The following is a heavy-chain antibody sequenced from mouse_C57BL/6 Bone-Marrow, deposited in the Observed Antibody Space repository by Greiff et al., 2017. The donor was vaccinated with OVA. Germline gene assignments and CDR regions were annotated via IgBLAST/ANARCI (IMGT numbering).Heavy chain of an antibody. Sequence: VQLQQSGAELVMPGASVKLSCKASGYTFTSYWMHWVKQRPGQGLEWIGEIDPSDSYTNYNQKFKGKSTLTVDKSSSTAYMQLSSLTSEDSAVYYCARGYGSSFAYWGQGTLVTVSA. D-gene: IGHD1-1*01. J-gene: IGHJ3*01. CDR3: ARGYGSSFAY. V-gene: IGHV1-69*01. CDR1: GYTFTSYW. CDR2: IDPSDSYT.